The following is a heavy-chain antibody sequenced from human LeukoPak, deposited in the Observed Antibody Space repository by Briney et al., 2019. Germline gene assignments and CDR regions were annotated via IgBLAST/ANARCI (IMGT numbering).Heavy chain of an antibody. Sequence: PSETLSLTCTVSVGSISSYYWSWIRQPPGKGLVWIGYIYYSGSTNYNPSLKSRVTISIDTSKNQFSLKLSSVTAADTAMYYCASHYGSGFDYWGQGTLVTVSS. V-gene: IGHV4-59*01. J-gene: IGHJ4*02. D-gene: IGHD3-10*01. CDR2: IYYSGST. CDR3: ASHYGSGFDY. CDR1: VGSISSYY.